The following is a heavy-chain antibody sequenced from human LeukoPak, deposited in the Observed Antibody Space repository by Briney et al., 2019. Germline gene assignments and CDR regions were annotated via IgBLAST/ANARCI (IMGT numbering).Heavy chain of an antibody. J-gene: IGHJ4*02. Sequence: SETLSLTCTVSGDSISSSGYYWGWIRQPPGKGLEWIGNIYYSGSTYYNPSLKSRVTISVDTSKNQSSLKLSSVTAADTAVYYCAREGSGGTIYYFDYWGQGTLVTVSS. CDR3: AREGSGGTIYYFDY. D-gene: IGHD3-9*01. CDR2: IYYSGST. CDR1: GDSISSSGYY. V-gene: IGHV4-39*07.